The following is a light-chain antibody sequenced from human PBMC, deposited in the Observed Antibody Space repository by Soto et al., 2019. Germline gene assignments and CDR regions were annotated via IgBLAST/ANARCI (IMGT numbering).Light chain of an antibody. CDR2: DAS. CDR1: QDISNS. J-gene: IGKJ5*01. Sequence: DIQMTQSPSSLSASVGDRVTITCQATQDISNSLSWFQQKSGKAPKLLIYDASNLETGVPSRFSGSKSGTDFTFTISSLQPEDFATYYCQQYHNVPLTFGQGTRLDIK. V-gene: IGKV1-33*01. CDR3: QQYHNVPLT.